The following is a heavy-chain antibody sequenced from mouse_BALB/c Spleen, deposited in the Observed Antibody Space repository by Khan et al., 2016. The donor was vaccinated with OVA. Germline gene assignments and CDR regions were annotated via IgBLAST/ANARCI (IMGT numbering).Heavy chain of an antibody. CDR2: INTYTGEP. V-gene: IGHV9-3-1*01. CDR3: ARVGYNGTMDY. D-gene: IGHD2-14*01. CDR1: GYTFTNYG. Sequence: QIQLVQSGPELKKPGETVKISCKASGYTFTNYGMNWVKQAPGKGLKWMGWINTYTGEPTYVDDFKGRFAFSLETSASTAYLQINNLKNEDTATYCCARVGYNGTMDYWGQGTSVTVSS. J-gene: IGHJ4*01.